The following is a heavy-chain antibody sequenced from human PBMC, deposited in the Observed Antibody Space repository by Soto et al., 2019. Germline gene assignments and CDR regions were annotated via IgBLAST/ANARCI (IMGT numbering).Heavy chain of an antibody. CDR3: ARDALLLRVYFDY. J-gene: IGHJ4*02. V-gene: IGHV3-7*01. Sequence: GGSLRLSCAASGFTFSSYWMSWVRQAPGKGLEWVANIKQDGSEKYYVDSVKGRFTISRDNAKNSLYLQMNSLRAEDTAVYYCARDALLLRVYFDYWGQGTLVTVSS. D-gene: IGHD2-21*02. CDR2: IKQDGSEK. CDR1: GFTFSSYW.